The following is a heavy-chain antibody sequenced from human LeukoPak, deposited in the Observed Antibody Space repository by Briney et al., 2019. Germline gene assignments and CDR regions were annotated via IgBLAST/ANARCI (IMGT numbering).Heavy chain of an antibody. V-gene: IGHV3-33*01. CDR3: ARGAPYYFDY. Sequence: GGSLRLSCAASGFTFRTYGMHWVRQAPGKGLEWVAVIWQDGSNKDYADFVKGRFTISRDNSKNTLYLQMNSLRGEDAAVYYCARGAPYYFDYWGQGTLVTVSS. D-gene: IGHD4/OR15-4a*01. CDR1: GFTFRTYG. J-gene: IGHJ4*02. CDR2: IWQDGSNK.